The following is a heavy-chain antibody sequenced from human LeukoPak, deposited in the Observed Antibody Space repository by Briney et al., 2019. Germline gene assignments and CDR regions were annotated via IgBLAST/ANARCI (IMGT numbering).Heavy chain of an antibody. D-gene: IGHD6-19*01. V-gene: IGHV3-30*18. J-gene: IGHJ5*02. CDR2: ISYDGSNK. Sequence: PGGSLRLSCAASGFTFSSYGMHWVRQAPGKGLEWVAVISYDGSNKYYADSVKGRFTISRDNSKNTLYLQMNSLRAEDTAVYYCAKDKCSCNWFDPWGQGTLVTVSS. CDR3: AKDKCSCNWFDP. CDR1: GFTFSSYG.